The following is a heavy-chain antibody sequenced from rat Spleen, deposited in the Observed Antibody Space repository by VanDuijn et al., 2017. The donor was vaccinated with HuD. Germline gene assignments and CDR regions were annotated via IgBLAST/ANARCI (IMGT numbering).Heavy chain of an antibody. CDR3: ATGGTYSSGYEIWFAY. Sequence: EVQLQESGPGLVKPSQSLSLTCSVTGYSITSNYWGWIRKFPGNKMEWMGYINSAGSTNYNPPLKSQISITRDTSKNQFFLQLTSVTAEDTATYYCATGGTYSSGYEIWFAYWGQGTLVTVSS. CDR1: GYSITSNY. CDR2: INSAGST. V-gene: IGHV3-1*01. D-gene: IGHD4-3*01. J-gene: IGHJ3*01.